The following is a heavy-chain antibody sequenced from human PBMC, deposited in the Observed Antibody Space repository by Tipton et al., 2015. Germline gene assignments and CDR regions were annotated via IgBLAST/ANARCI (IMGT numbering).Heavy chain of an antibody. CDR2: INTDGSST. J-gene: IGHJ4*02. CDR1: GFTFSSYW. Sequence: SLRLSCAASGFTFSSYWMHWVRQPPGKGPVWVSRINTDGSSTNYADSVKGRFTISRDNAKNTLHLQMNSLRDEDTAVYFCVRDPDALDYWGQGTLVTVSS. CDR3: VRDPDALDY. V-gene: IGHV3-74*01.